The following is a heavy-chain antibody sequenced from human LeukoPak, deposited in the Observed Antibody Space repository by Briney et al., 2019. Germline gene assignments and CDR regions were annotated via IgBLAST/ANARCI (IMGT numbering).Heavy chain of an antibody. CDR2: IYPGDSDT. CDR1: GYSFTSYW. CDR3: ARSSFGSGSSGYYHNYYMDV. J-gene: IGHJ6*03. V-gene: IGHV5-51*01. D-gene: IGHD3-22*01. Sequence: GESLKISCKGSGYSFTSYWIGWVRQMPGKGLEWMGIIYPGDSDTRYSPSFQGQVTISADKSISTAYLQWSSLKASDTAMYYCARSSFGSGSSGYYHNYYMDVWGKGTTVTVSS.